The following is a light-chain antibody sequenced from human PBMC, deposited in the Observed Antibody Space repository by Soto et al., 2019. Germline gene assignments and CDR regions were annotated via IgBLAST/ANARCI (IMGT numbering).Light chain of an antibody. CDR3: QQYESFPRT. Sequence: DIQMTQSPSTLSASVGDRVTITCRASQSINNWLAWYQQKPGKAPKLFIFKASTLEIGVPSRFSGSGSGTEFTLSISSLQPDDFATYFCQQYESFPRTFGQGTKVE. J-gene: IGKJ1*01. CDR2: KAS. CDR1: QSINNW. V-gene: IGKV1-5*03.